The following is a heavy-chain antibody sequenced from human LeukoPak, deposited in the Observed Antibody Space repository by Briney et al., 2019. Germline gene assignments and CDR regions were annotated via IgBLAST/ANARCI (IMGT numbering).Heavy chain of an antibody. Sequence: SETLSLTCTVSGGSISSGDYYWSWIRPPPGKGLEWIGYIYYSGSTSYNPSLKSRVTISVDTSKNQFSLKLSSVTAADTAAYYCARDAGYTYGPFDYWGQGTLVTVSS. J-gene: IGHJ4*02. CDR1: GGSISSGDYY. CDR3: ARDAGYTYGPFDY. CDR2: IYYSGST. D-gene: IGHD5-18*01. V-gene: IGHV4-30-4*01.